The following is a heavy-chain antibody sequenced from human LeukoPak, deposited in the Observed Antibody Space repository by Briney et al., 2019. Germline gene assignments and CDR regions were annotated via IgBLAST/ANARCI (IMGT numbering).Heavy chain of an antibody. CDR2: ISGSGGST. V-gene: IGHV3-23*01. D-gene: IGHD3-10*01. J-gene: IGHJ4*02. Sequence: GGSLRLSCAASGFTFSSYAMTWVRQAPGKGLEWVSAISGSGGSTYYADSVKGWFTISRDNSKNTLYLQMNSLRAEDTAVYYCAKAANYYYGSGSYFHFDYWGQGTLVTVSS. CDR3: AKAANYYYGSGSYFHFDY. CDR1: GFTFSSYA.